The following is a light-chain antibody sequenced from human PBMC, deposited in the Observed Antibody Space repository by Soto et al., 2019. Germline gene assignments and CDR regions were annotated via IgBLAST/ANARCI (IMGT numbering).Light chain of an antibody. V-gene: IGLV2-14*01. J-gene: IGLJ1*01. CDR1: SSHVGGYNY. CDR2: DVS. CDR3: SSYTSSSTLV. Sequence: QSVLTQPASVSGSPGQSITISCTGTSSHVGGYNYVSWYQQHPGKAPKLMIYDVSNRPSEVSNRFSGSKSGNTASLTISGLQAEDEVDYYCSSYTSSSTLVFGTGTKLAVL.